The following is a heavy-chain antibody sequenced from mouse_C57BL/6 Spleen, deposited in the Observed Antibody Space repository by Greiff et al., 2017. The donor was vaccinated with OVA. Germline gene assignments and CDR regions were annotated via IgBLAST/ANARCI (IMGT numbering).Heavy chain of an antibody. D-gene: IGHD2-4*01. CDR2: INPSSGYT. CDR1: GYTFTSYT. Sequence: QVQLQQSGAELARPGASVKLSCKASGYTFTSYTMHWVKQRPGQGLEWIGYINPSSGYTKYNQKFKDKATLTADKSSSTAYMQLSSLTSEDSAVYYCATRLYDDYDWDYFDDWGQGTTLTVAS. CDR3: ATRLYDDYDWDYFDD. J-gene: IGHJ2*01. V-gene: IGHV1-4*01.